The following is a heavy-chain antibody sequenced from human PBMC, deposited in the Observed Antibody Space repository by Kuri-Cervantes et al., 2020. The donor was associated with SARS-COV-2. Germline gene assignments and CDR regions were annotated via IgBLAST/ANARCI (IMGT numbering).Heavy chain of an antibody. CDR2: IIPIFGTA. J-gene: IGHJ3*02. V-gene: IGHV1-69*13. CDR1: GYTLTELS. CDR3: ARFEEAGPDDAFDI. D-gene: IGHD6-13*01. Sequence: SVKVSCKVSGYTLTELSMHWVRQAPGKGLEWMGGIIPIFGTANYAQKFQGRVTITADESTSTAYMELSSLRSEDTAVYYCARFEEAGPDDAFDIWGQGTMVTVSS.